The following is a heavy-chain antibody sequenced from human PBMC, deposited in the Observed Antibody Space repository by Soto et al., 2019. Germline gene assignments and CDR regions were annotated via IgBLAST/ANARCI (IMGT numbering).Heavy chain of an antibody. V-gene: IGHV1-69*01. J-gene: IGHJ4*02. CDR3: ARDVVRSSAGDS. D-gene: IGHD2-15*01. CDR2: IIPIFGRT. CDR1: GGSFSTSS. Sequence: QVQLVQSGTEVKEPGSSVKVSCNASGGSFSTSSFVWVRQGPGQGLEWMGGIIPIFGRTNLAQKFQGRVTFSADESTRTTYMELRRLTSEDTAIYYCARDVVRSSAGDSWGQGTLVTVSS.